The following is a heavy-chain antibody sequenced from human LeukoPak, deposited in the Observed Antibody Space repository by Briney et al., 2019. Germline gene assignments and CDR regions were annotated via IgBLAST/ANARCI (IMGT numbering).Heavy chain of an antibody. V-gene: IGHV3-53*01. CDR2: IYSGGST. CDR1: GLTVSSNY. Sequence: PGGSLRLSCAASGLTVSSNYMSRVRQAPGKGLEWVSVIYSGGSTYYADSVKGRITISRDNSKNTLYLQMNSLRAEDTAVYYCARAYGGYYFDQWGQGTLVTVSS. CDR3: ARAYGGYYFDQ. D-gene: IGHD4/OR15-4a*01. J-gene: IGHJ4*02.